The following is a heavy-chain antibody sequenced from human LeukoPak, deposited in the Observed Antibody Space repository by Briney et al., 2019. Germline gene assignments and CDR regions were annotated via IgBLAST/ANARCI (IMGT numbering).Heavy chain of an antibody. J-gene: IGHJ4*02. CDR1: GFTFSSYG. CDR3: AGQLYYFDY. V-gene: IGHV3-30*03. CDR2: ISYDGSNK. D-gene: IGHD1-1*01. Sequence: PGRSLRFSCAASGFTFSSYGMHWVRQAPGKGLEWVAVISYDGSNKYYADSVKGRFTISRDNSKNTLYLQMNSLRAEDTAVYYCAGQLYYFDYWGQGTLVTVSS.